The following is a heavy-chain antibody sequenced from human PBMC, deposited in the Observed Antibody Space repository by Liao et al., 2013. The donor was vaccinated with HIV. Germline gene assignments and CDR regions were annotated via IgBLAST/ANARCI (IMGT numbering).Heavy chain of an antibody. J-gene: IGHJ4*02. CDR1: GGSINSYY. Sequence: QVQLQESGPGLVKPSETLSLTCTVSGGSINSYYWSWIRQPPGKGLEWIGYIYYSGTTNYNPSLKSRVTMSVDTSMNQFSLKLRSVTAADTAVYFCARVADYWGQGTLVTVSS. CDR2: IYYSGTT. V-gene: IGHV4-59*01. CDR3: ARVADY.